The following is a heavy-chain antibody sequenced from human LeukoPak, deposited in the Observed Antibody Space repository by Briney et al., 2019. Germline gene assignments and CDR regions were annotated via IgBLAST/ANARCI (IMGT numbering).Heavy chain of an antibody. CDR1: GGSISSYY. V-gene: IGHV4-59*12. D-gene: IGHD5-24*01. J-gene: IGHJ3*02. Sequence: SETLSLTCTVSGGSISSYYWNWIRQPPGKGLEWIGYIYYSGSTKYNPSLKSRVTISVDTPKNQFSLKLSSVTAADTAVCYCARDGGDGYNSGGAFDIWGQGTMVTVSS. CDR3: ARDGGDGYNSGGAFDI. CDR2: IYYSGST.